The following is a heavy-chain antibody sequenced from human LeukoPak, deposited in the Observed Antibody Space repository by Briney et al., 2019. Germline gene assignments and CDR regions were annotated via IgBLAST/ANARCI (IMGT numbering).Heavy chain of an antibody. J-gene: IGHJ6*04. CDR1: GGSTSSGGYS. D-gene: IGHD6-19*01. V-gene: IGHV4-30-2*01. Sequence: SETLSLTCAVSGGSTSSGGYSWSWIRQPPGKGLEWIGYIYHSGSTYYNPSLKSRVTISVDRSKNQFSLKLSSVTAADTAVYYCARALYSSGWLLYGMDVWGKGTTVTVSS. CDR2: IYHSGST. CDR3: ARALYSSGWLLYGMDV.